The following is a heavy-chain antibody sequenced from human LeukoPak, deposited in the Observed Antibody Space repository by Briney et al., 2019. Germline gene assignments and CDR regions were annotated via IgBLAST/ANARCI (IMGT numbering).Heavy chain of an antibody. CDR1: GFTFSSYA. Sequence: GGSLRLSCAASGFTFSSYAMHWVRQAPGKGLEWVAVISYDGSNKYYADSVKGRFTISRDNSKNTLYLQMNSLRAEDTAVYYGAREGQQLVYYYYYMDVWGKGTTVTVSS. J-gene: IGHJ6*03. CDR3: AREGQQLVYYYYYMDV. D-gene: IGHD6-13*01. CDR2: ISYDGSNK. V-gene: IGHV3-30*04.